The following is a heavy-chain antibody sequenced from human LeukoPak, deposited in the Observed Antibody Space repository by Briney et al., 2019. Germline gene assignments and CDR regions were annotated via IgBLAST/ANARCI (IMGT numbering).Heavy chain of an antibody. CDR3: AREPPYYDILTGPDY. V-gene: IGHV3-48*01. Sequence: GGSLRVSCAASGFTFSSYSMNWVRQAPGKGLEWVSYISSSSSTIYYADSVKGRFTISRDNAKNSLYLQMNSLRAEDTAVYYCAREPPYYDILTGPDYWGQGTLVTVSS. D-gene: IGHD3-9*01. CDR2: ISSSSSTI. CDR1: GFTFSSYS. J-gene: IGHJ4*02.